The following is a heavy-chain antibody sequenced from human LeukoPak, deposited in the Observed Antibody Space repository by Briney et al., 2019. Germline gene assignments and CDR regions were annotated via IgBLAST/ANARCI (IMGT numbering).Heavy chain of an antibody. CDR2: IYYSGNT. J-gene: IGHJ4*02. D-gene: IGHD4/OR15-4a*01. V-gene: IGHV4-59*08. CDR1: GDSISGYY. Sequence: SETLSLTCTVSGDSISGYYWSWIRQPPGKGLEWIGYIYYSGNTNYSPSLKSRVTIFVDTSKNQFSLQLSSVTAADTAVYFCARHDYGDTPPDYWGQGTLVTVSS. CDR3: ARHDYGDTPPDY.